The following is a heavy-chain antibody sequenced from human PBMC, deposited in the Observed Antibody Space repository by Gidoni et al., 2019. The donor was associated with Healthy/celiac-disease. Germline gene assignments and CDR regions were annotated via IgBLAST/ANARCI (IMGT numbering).Heavy chain of an antibody. CDR2: IYYSGST. CDR3: ARHAFTRVAPYYMDV. Sequence: QLQLQESGPGLVKPSETLSLTCTVSGCSISSSSYYWGWIRQPPGKGLEWIGSIYYSGSTYYNPSLKSRVTISVDTSKNQFSLKLSSVTAADTAVDYCARHAFTRVAPYYMDVWGKGTTVTVSS. CDR1: GCSISSSSYY. J-gene: IGHJ6*03. V-gene: IGHV4-39*01. D-gene: IGHD3-3*01.